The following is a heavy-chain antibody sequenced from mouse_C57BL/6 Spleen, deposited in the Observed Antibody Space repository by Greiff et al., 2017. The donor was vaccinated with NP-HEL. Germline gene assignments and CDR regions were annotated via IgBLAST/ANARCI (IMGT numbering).Heavy chain of an antibody. J-gene: IGHJ4*01. CDR3: ARSEDYVDYAMDY. CDR2: ISYDGSN. Sequence: EVQLQQSGPGLVKPSQSLSLTCSVTGYSITSGYYWNWIRQFPGNKLEWMGYISYDGSNNYNPSLKNRISITRDTSKNQFFLKLNSVTTEDTATYYCARSEDYVDYAMDYWGQGTSVTVSS. D-gene: IGHD2-4*01. CDR1: GYSITSGYY. V-gene: IGHV3-6*01.